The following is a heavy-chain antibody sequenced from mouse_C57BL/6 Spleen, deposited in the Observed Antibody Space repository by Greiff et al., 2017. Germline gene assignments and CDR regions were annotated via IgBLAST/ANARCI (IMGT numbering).Heavy chain of an antibody. CDR3: ARGGGRYYFDY. D-gene: IGHD1-1*01. CDR1: GYTFTSYW. Sequence: QVQLQQSGAELVKPGASVKLSCKASGYTFTSYWMLWVKQRPGQGLEWIGMIHPNSGSTNYNEKFKSKATLTVDNSSSTAYMQLSSLTSEDSAVYYCARGGGRYYFDYWGQGTTLTVSS. V-gene: IGHV1-64*01. J-gene: IGHJ2*01. CDR2: IHPNSGST.